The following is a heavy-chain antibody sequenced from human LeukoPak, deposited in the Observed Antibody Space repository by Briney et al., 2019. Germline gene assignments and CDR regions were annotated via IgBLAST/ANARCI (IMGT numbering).Heavy chain of an antibody. CDR2: ISSSSSYI. J-gene: IGHJ4*02. CDR1: GFTFSSYS. Sequence: PGGSLRLSCAASGFTFSSYSMNWVRQAPGKGLEWVSSISSSSSYIYYADSVKGRFTISRDNAKNSLYLQMNSLRAEDTAVYYCARGEDIVLLVYASYWGQGTLVTVSS. V-gene: IGHV3-21*01. D-gene: IGHD2-8*01. CDR3: ARGEDIVLLVYASY.